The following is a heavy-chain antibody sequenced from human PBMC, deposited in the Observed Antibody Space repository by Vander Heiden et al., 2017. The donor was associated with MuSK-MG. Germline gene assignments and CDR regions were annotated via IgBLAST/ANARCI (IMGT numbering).Heavy chain of an antibody. CDR1: GYTFTSYG. V-gene: IGHV1-18*01. Sequence: QVQLVQSGAAVKKPGASVKVSCKASGYTFTSYGISWVRQAPGQGLEWMGWISAYNVNTNYAQKLQGRVTMTTDTSTITAYMELRSLRSDDTAVYYCAREASGSGSYSWFDPLGQGTLVTVSS. D-gene: IGHD3-10*01. CDR2: ISAYNVNT. J-gene: IGHJ5*02. CDR3: AREASGSGSYSWFDP.